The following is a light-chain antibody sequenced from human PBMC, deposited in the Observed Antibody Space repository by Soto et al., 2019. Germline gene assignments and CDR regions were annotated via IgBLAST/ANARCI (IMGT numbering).Light chain of an antibody. Sequence: QSVLTQPASVSGSPGQSITISCTGTSSDVGTYNYISWYQQHPGKAPKLMIYEVSNRPSGISTRFSGSKSGNTASLTISGLQAEDEADYYCSAYTSSLALYAFGSGTKVTVL. CDR1: SSDVGTYNY. J-gene: IGLJ1*01. CDR2: EVS. CDR3: SAYTSSLALYA. V-gene: IGLV2-14*01.